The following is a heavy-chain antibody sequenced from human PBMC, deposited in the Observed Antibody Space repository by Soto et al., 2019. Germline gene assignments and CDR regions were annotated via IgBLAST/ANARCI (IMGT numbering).Heavy chain of an antibody. Sequence: ASVKVSCKASGYTFTGYYMHWVRQAPGQGLEWMGWINPNSGGTNYAQKFQGWVTMTRDTSISTAYMELSRLRSDDTAVYYCARSEGGDYYDSSGYYGMDVWGQGTTVTVSS. J-gene: IGHJ6*02. V-gene: IGHV1-2*04. CDR2: INPNSGGT. CDR3: ARSEGGDYYDSSGYYGMDV. D-gene: IGHD3-22*01. CDR1: GYTFTGYY.